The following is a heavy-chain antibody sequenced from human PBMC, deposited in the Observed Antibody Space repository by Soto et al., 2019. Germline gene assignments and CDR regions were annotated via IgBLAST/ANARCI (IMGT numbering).Heavy chain of an antibody. CDR1: GYTFTSYA. Sequence: QVQLVQSGAEVKKPGASVKVSCKASGYTFTSYALHWVRQAPGQSLEWMGWINAGNGDTKYSQKFQGRVTITRDTSANTADMELSSLRSEDTAVYYCARDLLSSIDYWGQGTLVTVSS. J-gene: IGHJ4*02. CDR2: INAGNGDT. CDR3: ARDLLSSIDY. D-gene: IGHD3-9*01. V-gene: IGHV1-3*01.